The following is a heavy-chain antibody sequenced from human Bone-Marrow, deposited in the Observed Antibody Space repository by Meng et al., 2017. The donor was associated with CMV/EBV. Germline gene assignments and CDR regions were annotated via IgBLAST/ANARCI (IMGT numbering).Heavy chain of an antibody. CDR2: IRFDVINK. CDR1: GFTFSSYD. Sequence: GESLKISCETSGFTFSSYDMHWVRQAPGKGLEWVTCIRFDVINKYYADSVQGRFTISRDNAKNSLYLQMNSLRAEDTAVYYCAQLGLYCSSTSCPDYWGQGTLVTVSS. J-gene: IGHJ4*02. CDR3: AQLGLYCSSTSCPDY. D-gene: IGHD2-2*01. V-gene: IGHV3-30*02.